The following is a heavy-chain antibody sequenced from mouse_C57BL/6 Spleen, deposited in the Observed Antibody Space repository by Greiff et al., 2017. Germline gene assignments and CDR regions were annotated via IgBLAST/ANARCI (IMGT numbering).Heavy chain of an antibody. CDR1: GYTFTNYW. D-gene: IGHD2-2*01. CDR3: ARDYGYGFAY. Sequence: QVQLKHSGAELVRPGTSVKMSCKASGYTFTNYWIGWAKQRPGHGLEWIGDIYPGGGYTNYNEKFKGKATLTADKSSSTAYMQFSSLTSEDSAIYYCARDYGYGFAYWGQGTLVTVSA. J-gene: IGHJ3*01. CDR2: IYPGGGYT. V-gene: IGHV1-63*01.